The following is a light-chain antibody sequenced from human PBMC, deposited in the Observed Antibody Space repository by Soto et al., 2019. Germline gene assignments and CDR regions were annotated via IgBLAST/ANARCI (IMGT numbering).Light chain of an antibody. CDR1: SNDVGANNY. J-gene: IGLJ2*01. Sequence: QAASVSGSPGQSITISCTGTSNDVGANNYVSWYQRHPGKAPKILIYEAVNRPSGVSHRFSGSKSGNTASLTISGLQAEDEAEYFCISYTITSTLVFGGGTKLTVL. CDR3: ISYTITSTLV. V-gene: IGLV2-14*01. CDR2: EAV.